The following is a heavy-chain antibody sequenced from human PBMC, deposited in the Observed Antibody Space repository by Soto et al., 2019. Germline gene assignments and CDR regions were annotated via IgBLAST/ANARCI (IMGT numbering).Heavy chain of an antibody. V-gene: IGHV1-2*04. D-gene: IGHD3-10*01. J-gene: IGHJ3*02. CDR1: GYTFTGYY. CDR3: ARGGFYWPIGVGDDAFDI. Sequence: ASVKVSCKASGYTFTGYYMHWVRQAPGQGREWMGWINPNSGGTNYAQKFQGWVTMTRDTSISTAYMELSRLRSDDTAVYYCARGGFYWPIGVGDDAFDIWGQGTMVTVSS. CDR2: INPNSGGT.